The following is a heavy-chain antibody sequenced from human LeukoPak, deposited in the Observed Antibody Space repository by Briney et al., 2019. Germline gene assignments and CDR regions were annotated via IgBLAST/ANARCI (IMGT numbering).Heavy chain of an antibody. D-gene: IGHD2-8*01. CDR2: IYPDDSDT. Sequence: GAALKISCKGSGSPFSSYWIGWGREMPGKGLEWMGIIYPDDSDTRYSPSFQGQVTISADKSISTAYLQWSSLKASVTAMCYCARLAYCSNDVCYSNYYCSMDVWGKGTTVTVSS. CDR3: ARLAYCSNDVCYSNYYCSMDV. J-gene: IGHJ6*03. V-gene: IGHV5-51*01. CDR1: GSPFSSYW.